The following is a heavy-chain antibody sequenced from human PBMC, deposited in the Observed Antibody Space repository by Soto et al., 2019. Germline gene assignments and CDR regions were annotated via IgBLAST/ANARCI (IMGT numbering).Heavy chain of an antibody. J-gene: IGHJ5*02. CDR1: GYSFTTYD. V-gene: IGHV1-18*01. CDR3: ARGGGTSLFDP. Sequence: ASVKVSCKTSGYSFTTYDISWLRQAPGQRLEWMGWISPNNGNTNYAQKFQGRVTLTTDTSTRTAYLELRSLRVDDTAVYFCARGGGTSLFDPWGQGTLVTVSS. CDR2: ISPNNGNT. D-gene: IGHD3-16*01.